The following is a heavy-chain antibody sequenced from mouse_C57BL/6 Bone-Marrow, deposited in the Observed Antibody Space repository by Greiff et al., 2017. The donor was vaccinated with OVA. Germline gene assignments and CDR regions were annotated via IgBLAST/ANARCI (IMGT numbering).Heavy chain of an antibody. D-gene: IGHD1-1*01. V-gene: IGHV3-6*01. Sequence: ESGPGLVKPSQSLSLTCSVSGYSITSCYYWTWIRQFPGNKLEWMGYISYDGSNNYNPSLKNRISITRDTSKNQFFLQLNSVTTEDTAKYYCAIATVVATDYWGQGTSVTVSS. CDR3: AIATVVATDY. J-gene: IGHJ4*01. CDR2: ISYDGSN. CDR1: GYSITSCYY.